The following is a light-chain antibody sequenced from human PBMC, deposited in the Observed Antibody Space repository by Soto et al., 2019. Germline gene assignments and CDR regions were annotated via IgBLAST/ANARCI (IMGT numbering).Light chain of an antibody. Sequence: EIVMTQSPATLSVSPGERATLSCRASQSVSSNLAWYQQKPGLAPRLLIYGASTRAAGIPARFSGSGSGTEFTLTISSLQSEDVAVYYCQQYNNWPPVYTFGQGTKLEI. CDR2: GAS. J-gene: IGKJ2*01. CDR1: QSVSSN. CDR3: QQYNNWPPVYT. V-gene: IGKV3-15*01.